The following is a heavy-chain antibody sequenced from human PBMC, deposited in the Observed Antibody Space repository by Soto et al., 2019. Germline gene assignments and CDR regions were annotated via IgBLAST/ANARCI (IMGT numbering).Heavy chain of an antibody. CDR2: ISSSSSYI. CDR1: GFTFSSYS. J-gene: IGHJ3*02. CDR3: ARDPGYCSGGSCASGAFDI. Sequence: GGSLRLSCAASGFTFSSYSMNWVRQAPGKGLEWVSSISSSSSYIYYADSVKGRFTISRDNAKNSLYLQMNSLRAEDTAVYYCARDPGYCSGGSCASGAFDIWGQGTMVTVSS. V-gene: IGHV3-21*01. D-gene: IGHD2-15*01.